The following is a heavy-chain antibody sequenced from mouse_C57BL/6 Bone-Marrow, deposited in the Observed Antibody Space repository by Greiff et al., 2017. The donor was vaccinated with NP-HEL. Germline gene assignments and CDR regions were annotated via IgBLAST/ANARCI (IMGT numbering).Heavy chain of an antibody. D-gene: IGHD4-1*01. Sequence: QVQLQQSGAELVRPGASVTLSCKASGYTFTDYEMHWVKQTPVHGLEWIGAIDPETCGTAYNQKFKGKAILTADKSSSTAYMELRSLTSEDSAVYYCTPRDWDRGFDYWGQGTTLTVSS. J-gene: IGHJ2*01. CDR1: GYTFTDYE. CDR3: TPRDWDRGFDY. CDR2: IDPETCGT. V-gene: IGHV1-15*01.